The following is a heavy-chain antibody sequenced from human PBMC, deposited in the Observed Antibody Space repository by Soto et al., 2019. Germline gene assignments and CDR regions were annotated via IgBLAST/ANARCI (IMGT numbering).Heavy chain of an antibody. J-gene: IGHJ4*02. D-gene: IGHD3-22*01. CDR1: GGSISSYY. CDR3: ARDSGGYYHDIDY. V-gene: IGHV4-59*01. CDR2: IYYSGST. Sequence: PSETLSLTCTVSGGSISSYYWSWIRQPPGKGLEWIGYIYYSGSTNYNPSLKSRVTISVDTSKNQFSLKLSSVTAADTAVYYCARDSGGYYHDIDYWGQGTLVTVSS.